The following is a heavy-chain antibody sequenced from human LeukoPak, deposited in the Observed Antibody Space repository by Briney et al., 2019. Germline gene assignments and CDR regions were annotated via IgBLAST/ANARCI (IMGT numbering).Heavy chain of an antibody. CDR1: GFTFDDYG. D-gene: IGHD5-12*01. V-gene: IGHV3-23*01. Sequence: PGGSLRLSCAASGFTFDDYGMSWVRQAPGKGLEWVSAISGSGGSTYYADSVKGRFTISRDNSKNTPYLQMNSLRAEDTAVYYCAKDPLFGYGKFGDAFDIWGQGTMVTVSS. J-gene: IGHJ3*02. CDR2: ISGSGGST. CDR3: AKDPLFGYGKFGDAFDI.